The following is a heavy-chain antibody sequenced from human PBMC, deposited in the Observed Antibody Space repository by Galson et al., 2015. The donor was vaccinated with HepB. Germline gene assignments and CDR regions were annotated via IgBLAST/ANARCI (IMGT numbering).Heavy chain of an antibody. D-gene: IGHD3-16*01. Sequence: SLRLSCAASGFTFSSYGMHWVRQAPGKGLEWVAVISYDGSNKYYADSVKGRFTISRDNSKNTLYLQMNSLRVEDTAVYYCAKTAYDDAFDIWGQGTMVTVSS. CDR3: AKTAYDDAFDI. V-gene: IGHV3-30*18. CDR1: GFTFSSYG. J-gene: IGHJ3*02. CDR2: ISYDGSNK.